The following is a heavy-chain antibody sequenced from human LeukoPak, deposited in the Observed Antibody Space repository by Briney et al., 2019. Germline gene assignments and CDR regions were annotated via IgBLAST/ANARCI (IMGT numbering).Heavy chain of an antibody. J-gene: IGHJ4*02. Sequence: PSETLPLTCTVSGGYISRCTYYWAWIRQPPGRGLEWIGTIYYSGTTYFSPSLKSRVTISVDASKNQFSLKLSSVTAADTAVYYCARVGTYGSGSYLSWLDYWGQGTLVTVSS. CDR1: GGYISRCTYY. V-gene: IGHV4-39*01. CDR2: IYYSGTT. CDR3: ARVGTYGSGSYLSWLDY. D-gene: IGHD3-10*01.